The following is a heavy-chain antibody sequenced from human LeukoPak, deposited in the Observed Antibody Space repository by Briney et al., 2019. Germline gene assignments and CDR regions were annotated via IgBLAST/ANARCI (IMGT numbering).Heavy chain of an antibody. V-gene: IGHV4-39*01. Sequence: SETLSLTCTVSGGSISSSSYYWGWIRQPPGKGREWIGSIYYSGSTYYNPSLKSRVTISVDMSENQFSLKLSSVTAADTAVYYCARHDYYGSGSPNWFDPWGQGTLVTVSS. CDR2: IYYSGST. CDR1: GGSISSSSYY. CDR3: ARHDYYGSGSPNWFDP. D-gene: IGHD3-10*01. J-gene: IGHJ5*02.